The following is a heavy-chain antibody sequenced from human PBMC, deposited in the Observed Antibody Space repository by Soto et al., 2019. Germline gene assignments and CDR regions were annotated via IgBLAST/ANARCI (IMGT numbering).Heavy chain of an antibody. J-gene: IGHJ6*01. D-gene: IGHD6-25*01. Sequence: SVKVSCKASGCTFSSYAISWVRQAPGQGLEWMGGIIPIFGTANYAQKFQGRVTITADESTSTAYMELSSLRSEDTAVYYCARDSGPRAAHYGMEVWGQGTTVSVSS. V-gene: IGHV1-69*13. CDR3: ARDSGPRAAHYGMEV. CDR1: GCTFSSYA. CDR2: IIPIFGTA.